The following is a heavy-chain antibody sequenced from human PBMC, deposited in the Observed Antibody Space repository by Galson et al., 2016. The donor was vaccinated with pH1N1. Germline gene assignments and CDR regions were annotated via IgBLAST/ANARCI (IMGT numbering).Heavy chain of an antibody. Sequence: LSLTCAVYGGSFRGYYWSWIRQSPEKGLEWIGEINHGGSTNYNPSLEGRVALSLDTSKNQFSLRLMAVTAADTAVYFFARHSTSGFPTIEVAARRRPFDVWGQGTLVTVSS. CDR2: INHGGST. V-gene: IGHV4-34*01. J-gene: IGHJ3*01. CDR3: ARHSTSGFPTIEVAARRRPFDV. CDR1: GGSFRGYY. D-gene: IGHD6-19*01.